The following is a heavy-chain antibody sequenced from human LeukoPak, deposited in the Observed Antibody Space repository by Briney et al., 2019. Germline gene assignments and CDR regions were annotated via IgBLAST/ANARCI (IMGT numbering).Heavy chain of an antibody. CDR2: IYYSGST. D-gene: IGHD6-19*01. CDR1: GFTFSDFA. V-gene: IGHV4-59*01. J-gene: IGHJ6*02. CDR3: ARERIAVAAGGYYYYGMDV. Sequence: GSLRLSCAGSGFTFSDFAMHWVRQPPGKGLEWIGYIYYSGSTNYNPSLKSRVTISVDTSKNQFSLKLSSVTAADTAVYYCARERIAVAAGGYYYYGMDVWGQGTTVTVSS.